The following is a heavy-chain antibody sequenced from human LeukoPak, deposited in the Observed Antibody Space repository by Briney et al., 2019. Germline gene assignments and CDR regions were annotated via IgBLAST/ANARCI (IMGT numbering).Heavy chain of an antibody. D-gene: IGHD6-19*01. J-gene: IGHJ4*02. Sequence: PSETLSLTCTVSGGSTSSYYWSWIRQPPGKGLEWIGYIYYIGSTNYNPSLKSRVTISVDTSKNQFSLKLTSVTAADTAIYYCARAVSGRFDYWGQGTLVTVSS. V-gene: IGHV4-59*08. CDR2: IYYIGST. CDR3: ARAVSGRFDY. CDR1: GGSTSSYY.